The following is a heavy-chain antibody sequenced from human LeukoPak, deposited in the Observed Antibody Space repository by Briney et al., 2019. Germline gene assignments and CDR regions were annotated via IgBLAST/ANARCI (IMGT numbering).Heavy chain of an antibody. J-gene: IGHJ4*02. Sequence: GGSLRLSCAASGFTFSSYGMHWVRQAPGKGLEWVAFIRYDGSNKYYADSVKGRFTISRDNSKNTLYLQMNSLRAEDTAVYYCAKDLGYDSSGSVLDYWGQGTLVTVSS. D-gene: IGHD3-22*01. CDR1: GFTFSSYG. CDR3: AKDLGYDSSGSVLDY. V-gene: IGHV3-30*02. CDR2: IRYDGSNK.